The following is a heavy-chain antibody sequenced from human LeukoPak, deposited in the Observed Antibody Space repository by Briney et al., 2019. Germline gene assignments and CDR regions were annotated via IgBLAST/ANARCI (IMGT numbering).Heavy chain of an antibody. CDR1: GYTLTELS. CDR2: INPSGGST. V-gene: IGHV1-46*01. Sequence: ASVKVSCKVSGYTLTELSMHWVRQAPGQGLEWMGIINPSGGSTSYAQKFQGRVTMTRDTSTSTVYMELSSLRSEDTAVYYCARDHGATYCYDSSGYYYFDYWGQGTLVTVSS. D-gene: IGHD3-22*01. CDR3: ARDHGATYCYDSSGYYYFDY. J-gene: IGHJ4*02.